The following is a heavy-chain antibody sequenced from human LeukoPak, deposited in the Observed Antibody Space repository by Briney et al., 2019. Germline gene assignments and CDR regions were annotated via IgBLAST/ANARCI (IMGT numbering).Heavy chain of an antibody. CDR3: AKCTRGYYYYYMDV. CDR2: IYTSGST. Sequence: WETLSLTCTVSGGSISSYYWSWIRQPAGKGLEWIGRIYTSGSTNYNPSLKSRVTMSVDTSKNQFSLKLSSVTAADTAVYYCAKCTRGYYYYYMDVWGKGTTVTVSS. CDR1: GGSISSYY. D-gene: IGHD1-1*01. V-gene: IGHV4-4*07. J-gene: IGHJ6*03.